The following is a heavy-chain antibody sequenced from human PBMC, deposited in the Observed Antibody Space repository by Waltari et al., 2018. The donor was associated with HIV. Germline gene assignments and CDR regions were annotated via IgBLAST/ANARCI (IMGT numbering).Heavy chain of an antibody. V-gene: IGHV3-23*01. CDR1: GFSFSSYA. CDR3: AKGTLNPLTTDY. J-gene: IGHJ4*02. D-gene: IGHD4-17*01. Sequence: EVQLLESGGGLVQPGGSLRLSCAGCGFSFSSYAMTWVRQAPGKGLEWVSAIFGDGGSTFYADSVKGRFTISRDNSKNTLYLQMNSLRAEDTAVYYCAKGTLNPLTTDYWGQGTLVTVSS. CDR2: IFGDGGST.